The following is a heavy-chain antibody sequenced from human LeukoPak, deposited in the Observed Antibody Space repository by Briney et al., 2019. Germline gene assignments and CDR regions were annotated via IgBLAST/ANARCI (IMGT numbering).Heavy chain of an antibody. CDR1: GYSFSKYW. CDR3: GRYGLSGNGYTSYFYYGMDF. Sequence: GESLQISFTASGYSFSKYWIGWVRQTPGKGLEWMGFIYSDESLIRYSPSFEGQVTISADNSINTAYLQWNSLKASDTAMYYCGRYGLSGNGYTSYFYYGMDFWGQGTAVTVSS. V-gene: IGHV5-51*01. J-gene: IGHJ6*02. D-gene: IGHD5-24*01. CDR2: IYSDESLI.